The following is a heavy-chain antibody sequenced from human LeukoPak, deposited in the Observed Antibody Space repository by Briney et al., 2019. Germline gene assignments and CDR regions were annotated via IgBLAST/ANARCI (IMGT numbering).Heavy chain of an antibody. J-gene: IGHJ4*02. D-gene: IGHD3-16*02. CDR3: ARVYYDYVWGSYRSPFDY. CDR2: IYHSGST. CDR1: GGSISSGGYS. V-gene: IGHV4-30-2*01. Sequence: SETLSLTCAVSGGSISSGGYSWSWIRQPPGRGLEWIGYIYHSGSTYYNPSLKSRVTISVDRSKNQFSLKLSSVTAADTAVYYCARVYYDYVWGSYRSPFDYWGQGTLVTVSS.